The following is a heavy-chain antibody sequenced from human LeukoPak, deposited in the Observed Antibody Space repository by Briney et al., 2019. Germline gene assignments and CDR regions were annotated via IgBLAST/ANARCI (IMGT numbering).Heavy chain of an antibody. CDR3: AKEDRITMVQGVFGGFDY. CDR2: IGGSAGNT. CDR1: GFTFSNYA. V-gene: IGHV3-23*01. J-gene: IGHJ4*02. D-gene: IGHD3-10*01. Sequence: PGGSLRLSCGASGFTFSNYAMSWVRQAPGKGLEWVSAIGGSAGNTYYADSVKGRFTISRDNSKNTLYLQMNSLRAEDTAVYYCAKEDRITMVQGVFGGFDYWGQGTLVTVSS.